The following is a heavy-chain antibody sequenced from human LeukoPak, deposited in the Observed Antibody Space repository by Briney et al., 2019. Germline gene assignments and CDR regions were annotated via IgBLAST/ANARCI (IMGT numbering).Heavy chain of an antibody. J-gene: IGHJ4*02. CDR1: GFTFNTYA. CDR2: ISGSGDRT. Sequence: GGSLRLSCAASGFTFNTYAMTWVRQAPGKGLEWVSGISGSGDRTHYADSVKGRFTISSDNSENTLYLQMNSLRAEDTAVYYCAKVRDTGGWHYFDYRGQGTLVTVSS. D-gene: IGHD6-19*01. CDR3: AKVRDTGGWHYFDY. V-gene: IGHV3-23*01.